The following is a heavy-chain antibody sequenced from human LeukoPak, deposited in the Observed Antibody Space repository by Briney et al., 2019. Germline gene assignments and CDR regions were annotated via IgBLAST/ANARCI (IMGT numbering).Heavy chain of an antibody. V-gene: IGHV3-48*01. Sequence: GGSLRLSCAASGFTSSTYSMNWVRQAPGKGLEWVSYISSSSSTIYYADSVKGRFTISRDNAKNSLYLQMNSLRAEDTAVYYCARGSTYYDSSGQVPFDYWGQGTLVTVSS. D-gene: IGHD3-22*01. CDR1: GFTSSTYS. CDR3: ARGSTYYDSSGQVPFDY. J-gene: IGHJ4*02. CDR2: ISSSSSTI.